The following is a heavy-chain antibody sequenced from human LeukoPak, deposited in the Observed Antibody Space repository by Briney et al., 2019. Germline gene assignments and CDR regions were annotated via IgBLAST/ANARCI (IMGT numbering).Heavy chain of an antibody. Sequence: GGSLRLSCAASGFTFSSYWMSWVRQAPGKGLEWVANIKQDGSEKYYVDSVKGRFTISRDNAKSSLYLQMNSLRAEDTAVYYCYFFGVVRDFDYWGQGTLVTVSS. D-gene: IGHD3-3*01. CDR1: GFTFSSYW. CDR2: IKQDGSEK. CDR3: YFFGVVRDFDY. J-gene: IGHJ4*02. V-gene: IGHV3-7*01.